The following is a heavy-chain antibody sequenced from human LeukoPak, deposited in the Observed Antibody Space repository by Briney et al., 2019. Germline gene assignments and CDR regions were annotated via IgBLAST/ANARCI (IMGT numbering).Heavy chain of an antibody. Sequence: ASVTVSCMASGYTSTSYAMNWVRQAPGQGLDWMGWINTNTGNPTYAQGFTGRFVFSLDTSVSTAYLQISSLKAEDTAVYYCARDLKRLKIAVAGTRALPDYWGQGTLVTVSS. CDR3: ARDLKRLKIAVAGTRALPDY. D-gene: IGHD6-19*01. CDR1: GYTSTSYA. V-gene: IGHV7-4-1*02. J-gene: IGHJ4*02. CDR2: INTNTGNP.